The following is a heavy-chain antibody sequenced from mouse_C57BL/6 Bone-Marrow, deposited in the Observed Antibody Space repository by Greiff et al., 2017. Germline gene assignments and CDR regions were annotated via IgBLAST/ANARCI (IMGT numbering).Heavy chain of an antibody. V-gene: IGHV5-16*01. J-gene: IGHJ2*01. CDR3: ERAYYSNYPDY. D-gene: IGHD2-5*01. CDR2: INYDGSST. Sequence: EVQRVESEGGLVQPGSSMKLSCTASGFTFSDYYMAWVRQVPEKGLEWVANINYDGSSTYYLDSLKSRFIISRDNAKNILYLQMSSLKSEDTATYYCERAYYSNYPDYWGQGTTLTVSS. CDR1: GFTFSDYY.